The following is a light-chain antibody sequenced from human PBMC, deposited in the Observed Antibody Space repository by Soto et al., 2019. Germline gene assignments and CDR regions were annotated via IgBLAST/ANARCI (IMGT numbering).Light chain of an antibody. CDR3: SSYTTSSTLV. J-gene: IGLJ3*02. V-gene: IGLV2-14*01. CDR2: EVT. Sequence: QSALTQPASVSGSPGQSITISCTGTNSDVGAYDFVSWYQQHPGKAPKLMIYEVTSRPSGVSNRFSGSKSGNTASLTISGLQAEDEADYYCSSYTTSSTLVFGGGTKLTVL. CDR1: NSDVGAYDF.